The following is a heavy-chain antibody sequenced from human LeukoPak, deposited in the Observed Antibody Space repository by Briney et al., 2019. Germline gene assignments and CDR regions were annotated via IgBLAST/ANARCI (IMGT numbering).Heavy chain of an antibody. Sequence: PGGSLRLSCAASGFTFSSYSMNWVRQAPGKGLEWVSYISSSSSTIYYADSVKGRFTISRDNAKNSLYLQMNSLRDEDTAVYYCARDQYLGIQLLSLYGMDVWGQGTTVTVPS. CDR2: ISSSSSTI. V-gene: IGHV3-48*02. D-gene: IGHD5-18*01. CDR1: GFTFSSYS. CDR3: ARDQYLGIQLLSLYGMDV. J-gene: IGHJ6*02.